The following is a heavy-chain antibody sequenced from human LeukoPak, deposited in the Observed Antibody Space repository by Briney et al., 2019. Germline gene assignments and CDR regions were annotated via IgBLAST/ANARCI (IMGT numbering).Heavy chain of an antibody. CDR1: GYTFTGYY. V-gene: IGHV1-2*02. CDR3: AILGYCSSTSCLQFDP. Sequence: ASVKVSCKASGYTFTGYYMHWVRQAPGQGLEWMGWINPNSGGTNYAQKFQGRVTMTRDTSISTAYMELSRLRSGDTAVYYCAILGYCSSTSCLQFDPWGQGTLVTVSS. D-gene: IGHD2-2*01. CDR2: INPNSGGT. J-gene: IGHJ5*02.